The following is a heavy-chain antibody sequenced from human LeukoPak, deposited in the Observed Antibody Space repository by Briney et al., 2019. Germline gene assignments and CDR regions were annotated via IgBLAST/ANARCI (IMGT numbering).Heavy chain of an antibody. CDR2: IGSSSTFI. V-gene: IGHV3-21*01. CDR1: GFTFTSYT. J-gene: IGHJ4*02. Sequence: GGSLRLSCAASGFTFTSYTMNWVRQAPGKGLEWVSSIGSSSTFIYYADSVKGRFTISRDNAKNSLFLQMNSLRAEDTAVYYCARAHPGFDYWGQGTLVTVSS. CDR3: ARAHPGFDY.